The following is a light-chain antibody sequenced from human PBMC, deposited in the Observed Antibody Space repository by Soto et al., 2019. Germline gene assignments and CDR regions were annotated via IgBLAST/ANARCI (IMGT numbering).Light chain of an antibody. J-gene: IGKJ5*01. V-gene: IGKV3-20*01. Sequence: EIVLTQSPGTLSLSPGERATFSCRASQSVNSMYLAWYQQRPGQAPRLLIYGASSRATGFPDRFSGSGSGTDFPLTISRLEPEDFAVYYCQQYVTSPTFGQGTRLEIK. CDR2: GAS. CDR1: QSVNSMY. CDR3: QQYVTSPT.